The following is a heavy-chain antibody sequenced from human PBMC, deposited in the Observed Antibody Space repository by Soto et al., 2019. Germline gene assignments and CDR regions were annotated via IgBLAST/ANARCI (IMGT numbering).Heavy chain of an antibody. Sequence: PGESLKISCKASGYSFTSYWIGWVRQMPGKGLELMGIMYPGDSDTRYSPSFQGQVTISADKSISTAYLQWSSLKASDTAIYFCARRARGNWAFDYWGQGTLVTVSS. CDR1: GYSFTSYW. CDR3: ARRARGNWAFDY. V-gene: IGHV5-51*01. J-gene: IGHJ4*02. D-gene: IGHD3-16*01. CDR2: MYPGDSDT.